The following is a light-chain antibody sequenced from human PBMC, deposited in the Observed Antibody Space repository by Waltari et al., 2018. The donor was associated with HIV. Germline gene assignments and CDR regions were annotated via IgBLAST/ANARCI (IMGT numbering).Light chain of an antibody. V-gene: IGKV1-39*01. CDR3: QQSYSTPLT. CDR2: AAS. CDR1: QRINNF. Sequence: DIQMTQSPSSLSASVGDRVTITCRASQRINNFLNWYQQKPGKAPKILIYAASSLHSGVPSRFSGSGSGTDFTLTISRLQPEDFATYYCQQSYSTPLTFGGGTKVEIK. J-gene: IGKJ4*01.